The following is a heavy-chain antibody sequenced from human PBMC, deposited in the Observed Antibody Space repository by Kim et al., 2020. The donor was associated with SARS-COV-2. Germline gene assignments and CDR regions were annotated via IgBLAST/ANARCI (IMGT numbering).Heavy chain of an antibody. J-gene: IGHJ4*02. D-gene: IGHD2-15*01. Sequence: YNSSLKSRVTISVDTSKNQCSLQLSYVTAADTAVYYCAREAEYCSGGSCIWGQGTLVTVSS. V-gene: IGHV4-31*02. CDR3: AREAEYCSGGSCI.